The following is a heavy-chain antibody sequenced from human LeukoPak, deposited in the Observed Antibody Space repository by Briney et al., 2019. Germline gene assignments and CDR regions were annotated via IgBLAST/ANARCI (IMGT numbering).Heavy chain of an antibody. V-gene: IGHV1-18*01. CDR3: AGVLNHYDSSGYYY. CDR1: GYTFTSYG. Sequence: ASVKVSCKASGYTFTSYGISWVRQAPGQGLEWMGWISAYNGNTNYAQKLQGRVTMTTDTSTSTAYMELRSLRSDDTAVYYCAGVLNHYDSSGYYYWGQGTLVTVSS. CDR2: ISAYNGNT. J-gene: IGHJ4*02. D-gene: IGHD3-22*01.